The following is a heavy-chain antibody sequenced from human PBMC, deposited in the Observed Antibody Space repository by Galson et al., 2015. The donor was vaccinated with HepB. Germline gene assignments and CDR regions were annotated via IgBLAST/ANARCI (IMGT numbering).Heavy chain of an antibody. V-gene: IGHV4-59*01. D-gene: IGHD5-24*01. CDR3: ARRGYSHEMDF. Sequence: SETLSLTCTVSGGSISSYYWSWIRQPPGKGLEWIGYIYYSGSTNYNPSLKSRVTISVDTSKNQFSLKLKSDDTAVYYCARRGYSHEMDFWGQGTMVTVSS. CDR1: GGSISSYY. J-gene: IGHJ3*01. CDR2: IYYSGST.